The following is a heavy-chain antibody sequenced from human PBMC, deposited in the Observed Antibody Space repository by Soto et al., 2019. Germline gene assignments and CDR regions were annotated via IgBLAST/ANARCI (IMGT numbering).Heavy chain of an antibody. Sequence: QVQLVQSGAEVKKPGSSVKVSCKASGGTFSSYRINWVRQAPGQGLEWVGGIVPIYRTADYALKFQGRVTITADESARTSYMELRSLKSQDTAVYYCVRDSGAKLSSSWGQGTLVTVSS. CDR1: GGTFSSYR. CDR3: VRDSGAKLSSS. J-gene: IGHJ4*02. V-gene: IGHV1-69*01. D-gene: IGHD6-13*01. CDR2: IVPIYRTA.